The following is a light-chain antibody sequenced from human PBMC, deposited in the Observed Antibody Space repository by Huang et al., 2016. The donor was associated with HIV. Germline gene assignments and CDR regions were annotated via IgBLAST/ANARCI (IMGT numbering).Light chain of an antibody. V-gene: IGKV1-39*01. Sequence: DIQMTQSPSSLSASVGDRVTITGRTSQIVGNSFNWYQQKPGKAPELLIYASSLQAWVSSRFSGSGSGTDFTLIISSLQPEDFATYYCQQSYISPWTFGQGTKVDLK. J-gene: IGKJ1*01. CDR3: QQSYISPWT. CDR1: QIVGNS. CDR2: AS.